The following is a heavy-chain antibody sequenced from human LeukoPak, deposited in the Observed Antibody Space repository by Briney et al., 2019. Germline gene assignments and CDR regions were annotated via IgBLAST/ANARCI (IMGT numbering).Heavy chain of an antibody. CDR3: ARAYSSSSGRDAFDS. D-gene: IGHD6-6*01. V-gene: IGHV3-74*01. J-gene: IGHJ3*02. Sequence: GGSLRLSCAASGFTFSSYWMHWVRQAPGKGLVWVSRINSDGSSTSYADSVKGRFTISRDNAKNTLYLQMNSLRAEDTAVYYCARAYSSSSGRDAFDSWGLGTLVTVSS. CDR1: GFTFSSYW. CDR2: INSDGSST.